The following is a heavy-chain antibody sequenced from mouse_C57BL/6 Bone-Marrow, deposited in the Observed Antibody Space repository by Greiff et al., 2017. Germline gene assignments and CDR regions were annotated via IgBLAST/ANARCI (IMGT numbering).Heavy chain of an antibody. D-gene: IGHD1-1*01. CDR3: TRDKRRGAYGSSWYFDV. V-gene: IGHV5-9-1*02. CDR2: ISSGGDYI. Sequence: EVQLVESGEGLVKPGGSLKLSCAASGFTFGSYAMSWVRQTPEKRLGWVAYISSGGDYIYYADTVKGRFTISRDNARNTLYLQMSSLKSEDTAMYYCTRDKRRGAYGSSWYFDVWGTGTTVTVSS. J-gene: IGHJ1*03. CDR1: GFTFGSYA.